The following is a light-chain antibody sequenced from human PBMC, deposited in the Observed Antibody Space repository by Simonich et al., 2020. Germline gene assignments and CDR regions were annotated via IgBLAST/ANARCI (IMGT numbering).Light chain of an antibody. V-gene: IGLV7-46*01. CDR2: DTS. CDR3: LLSYSGAHWV. CDR1: TGAVTSGHY. Sequence: QAVVTQEPSLTVSPGGKVTLTCGSSTGAVTSGHYPYWFPQKPGQAPRTLIYDTSNTHSWTPARFSGSLLGGKAALTLSGAQPEDEAEYYCLLSYSGAHWVFGGGTKLTVL. J-gene: IGLJ3*02.